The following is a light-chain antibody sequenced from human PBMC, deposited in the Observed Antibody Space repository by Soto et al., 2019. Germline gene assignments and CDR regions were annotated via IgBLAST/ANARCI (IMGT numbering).Light chain of an antibody. CDR1: QSVSSSY. J-gene: IGKJ4*01. Sequence: EIVLTQSPGTLSLSPGERATLSCRASQSVSSSYLAWSQQQPGQAPRLLSYGASSRAAGIPDRFSGSGSGRDFTLTISRLEPEDLAVYYCQQYGSSPPLTFGGGTTVEIK. CDR2: GAS. CDR3: QQYGSSPPLT. V-gene: IGKV3-20*01.